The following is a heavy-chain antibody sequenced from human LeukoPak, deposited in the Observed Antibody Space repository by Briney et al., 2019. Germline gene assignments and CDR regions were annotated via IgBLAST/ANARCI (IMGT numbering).Heavy chain of an antibody. CDR3: ARIGDNYYFDY. CDR2: INPNSGGT. D-gene: IGHD1-1*01. J-gene: IGHJ4*02. Sequence: ASVKVSCKASGYTFNDYSLHWVRQAPGQGLEWMGWINPNSGGTNYAQTFQGRVTMTRDTSITTAYMELSRLRSDDTAVYYCARIGDNYYFDYWGQGTLVTVSS. CDR1: GYTFNDYS. V-gene: IGHV1-2*02.